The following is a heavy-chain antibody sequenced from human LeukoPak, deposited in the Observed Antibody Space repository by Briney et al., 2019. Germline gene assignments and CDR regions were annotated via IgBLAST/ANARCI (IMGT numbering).Heavy chain of an antibody. CDR1: GFTFSSYG. V-gene: IGHV3-33*01. D-gene: IGHD3-10*01. CDR2: IWYDGSNK. Sequence: GGSLRLSCAASGFTFSSYGMHWVRQAPGKGLEWVAVIWYDGSNKYYADSVKGRFTISRDNSKDTLYLQMNSLRAEDTAVYYCATYFGSGTRTFDYWGQGTLVTVSS. J-gene: IGHJ4*02. CDR3: ATYFGSGTRTFDY.